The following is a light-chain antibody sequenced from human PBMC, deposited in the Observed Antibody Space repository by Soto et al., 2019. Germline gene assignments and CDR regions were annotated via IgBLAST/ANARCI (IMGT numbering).Light chain of an antibody. Sequence: EIVLTQSPATLSLSPGERATLSCRASQRVSSYLAWYQQKPGQAPRLLIYDASNRATGIPARFSGSGSETDFTLTISSLEPEDFAVYYCQQRSNWPYTFGKGTKLEIK. CDR2: DAS. CDR1: QRVSSY. CDR3: QQRSNWPYT. J-gene: IGKJ2*01. V-gene: IGKV3-11*01.